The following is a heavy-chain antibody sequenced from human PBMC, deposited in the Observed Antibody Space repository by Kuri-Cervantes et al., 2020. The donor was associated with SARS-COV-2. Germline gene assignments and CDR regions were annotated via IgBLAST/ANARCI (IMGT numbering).Heavy chain of an antibody. Sequence: GESLKISCAASGFTFDDYTMHWVRQAPGKGLEWVSLISWDGGSTYYADSVKGRFTISRDNSKNSLYLQMNSLRAEDTAVYYCARDLGSFDYWGQGTLVTISS. CDR3: ARDLGSFDY. V-gene: IGHV3-43*01. J-gene: IGHJ4*02. CDR2: ISWDGGST. CDR1: GFTFDDYT. D-gene: IGHD1-26*01.